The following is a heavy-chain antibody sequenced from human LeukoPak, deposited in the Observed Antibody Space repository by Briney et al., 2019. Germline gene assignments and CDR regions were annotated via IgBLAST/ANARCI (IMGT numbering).Heavy chain of an antibody. CDR3: AKDRRVLD. J-gene: IGHJ4*02. CDR1: GFTFDTYG. V-gene: IGHV3-33*03. CDR2: IWYDGINK. D-gene: IGHD3-16*02. Sequence: GGSLRLSCVASGFTFDTYGMPWVRQAPGKGLEWVGVIWYDGINKFYGDSVKGRFTISRDNSKNTLYLQMNSLRREGSAVYYCAKDRRVLDWGQGTLVTVSS.